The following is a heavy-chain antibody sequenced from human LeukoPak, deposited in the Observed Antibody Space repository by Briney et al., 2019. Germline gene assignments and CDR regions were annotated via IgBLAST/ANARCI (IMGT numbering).Heavy chain of an antibody. CDR3: TTAPAGYCSSTSCYNYYYMDV. J-gene: IGHJ6*03. V-gene: IGHV3-15*01. CDR2: IKSKTDGGTT. Sequence: GGSLRLSCAASGFTFTTYGMHWVRQAPGKGLEWVGRIKSKTDGGTTDYAAPVKGRFTISRDDSKNTLYLQMNSLKTEDTAVYYCTTAPAGYCSSTSCYNYYYMDVWGKGTTVTVSS. CDR1: GFTFTTYG. D-gene: IGHD2-2*02.